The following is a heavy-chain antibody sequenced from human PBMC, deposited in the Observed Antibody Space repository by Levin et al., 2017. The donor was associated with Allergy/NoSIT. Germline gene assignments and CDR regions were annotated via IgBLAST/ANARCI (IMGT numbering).Heavy chain of an antibody. V-gene: IGHV4-34*01. CDR1: GGSFDGYY. CDR2: ISHRGFT. J-gene: IGHJ3*02. D-gene: IGHD3-16*02. CDR3: AVFSFRYGSFDI. Sequence: SETLSLTCAVSGGSFDGYYWSWVRQPPGRGLEWIGEISHRGFTTYNPSLESRVTISLDTSRNQFSLKLSPVTAADTAVYFCAVFSFRYGSFDIWGQGTMVTVSS.